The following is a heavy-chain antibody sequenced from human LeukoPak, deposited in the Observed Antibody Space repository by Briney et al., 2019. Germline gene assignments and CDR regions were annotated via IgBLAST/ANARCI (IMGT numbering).Heavy chain of an antibody. CDR1: GFTFSNYD. CDR3: ARGGRFGERAAFDI. D-gene: IGHD3-10*01. V-gene: IGHV3-30-3*01. CDR2: ISYDGSKK. J-gene: IGHJ3*02. Sequence: GGSLRLSCAASGFTFSNYDIHWVRQAPGKGLEWVTVISYDGSKKYYADSVKGRFTISRDNSKNTLYLQMNSLRAEDTAVYYCARGGRFGERAAFDIWGQGTMVTVSS.